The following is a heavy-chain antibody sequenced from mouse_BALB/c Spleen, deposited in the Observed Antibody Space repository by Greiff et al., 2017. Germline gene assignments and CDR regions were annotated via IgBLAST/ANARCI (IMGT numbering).Heavy chain of an antibody. CDR3: ARRGGNPYAMDY. J-gene: IGHJ4*01. D-gene: IGHD2-1*01. V-gene: IGHV5-6*01. CDR2: ISSGGSYT. Sequence: EVQRVESGGDLVKPGGSLKLSCAASGFTFSSYGMSWVRQTPDKRLEWVATISSGGSYTYYPDSVKGRFTISRDNAKNTLYLQMSSLKSEDTAMYYCARRGGNPYAMDYWGQGTSVTVSS. CDR1: GFTFSSYG.